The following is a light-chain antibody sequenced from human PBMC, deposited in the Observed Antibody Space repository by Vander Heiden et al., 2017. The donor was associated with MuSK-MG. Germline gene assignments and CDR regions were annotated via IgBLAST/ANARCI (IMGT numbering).Light chain of an antibody. CDR1: QSVSSY. Sequence: EIVLTQSPATLSLSPGERATLSCRASQSVSSYLAWYQQKPGQAPRLLIYDASNRATGIQARFSGSGSGTDFTLTISSLEPEDFAVYYCQQRSNWPPRFTFGHGTKVDIK. CDR2: DAS. CDR3: QQRSNWPPRFT. V-gene: IGKV3-11*01. J-gene: IGKJ3*01.